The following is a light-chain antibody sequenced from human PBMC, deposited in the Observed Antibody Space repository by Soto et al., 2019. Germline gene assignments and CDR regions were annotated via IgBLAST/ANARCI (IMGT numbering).Light chain of an antibody. J-gene: IGLJ2*01. CDR3: QLWDSNSDHVV. Sequence: SYVLTQPPSVSVAPGQTARITCGGTNIGRKSVHWYQKPGQAPVVVVYDDRDRPSGIPERFSGSNSGNTAALTISRVEAGDEADYYCQLWDSNSDHVVFGGGTKLTVL. CDR2: DDR. CDR1: NIGRKS. V-gene: IGLV3-21*02.